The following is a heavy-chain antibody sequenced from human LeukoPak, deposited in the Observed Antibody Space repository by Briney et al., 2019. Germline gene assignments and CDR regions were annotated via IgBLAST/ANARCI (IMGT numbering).Heavy chain of an antibody. CDR1: GFSLIDYN. Sequence: GGSLRLSCAASGFSLIDYNMNWVRQAPGKGLEWVSYISSSSSTMNYADSVRGRFTISRDNARNSLFLQMESLRAEDTAVYFCARGVGRDISSWHFDFWGQGTLVTVSS. V-gene: IGHV3-48*01. CDR2: ISSSSSTM. D-gene: IGHD6-13*01. J-gene: IGHJ4*02. CDR3: ARGVGRDISSWHFDF.